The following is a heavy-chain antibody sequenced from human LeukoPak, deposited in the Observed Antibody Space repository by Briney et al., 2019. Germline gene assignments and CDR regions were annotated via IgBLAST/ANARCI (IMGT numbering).Heavy chain of an antibody. D-gene: IGHD2-21*02. CDR1: GFTFSSHGM. CDR2: IYQRATV. V-gene: IGHV4-38-2*01. Sequence: GTLRLSCAASGFTFSSHGMSWVRQAPGKGLEWIGSIYQRATVHYNPSLKSRVTISLDTSKNQFSLNLRSMKASDTAVYYCARAFCVGDCFVLHIYFDSWGLGTLVTVSS. J-gene: IGHJ4*02. CDR3: ARAFCVGDCFVLHIYFDS.